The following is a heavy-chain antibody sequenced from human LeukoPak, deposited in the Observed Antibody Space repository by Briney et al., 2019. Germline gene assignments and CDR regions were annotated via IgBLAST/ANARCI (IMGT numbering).Heavy chain of an antibody. J-gene: IGHJ4*02. Sequence: PGGSLRLSCAASGFIFSYYSMHWVRQAPGKGLEYVSVISSDGRATYYTNSVKGRFTISRDNSKTTVYLQMDSMRDDDTAVYYCAREQPGGSTDYWGQGTLVTVSS. V-gene: IGHV3-64*01. CDR1: GFIFSYYS. CDR2: ISSDGRAT. CDR3: AREQPGGSTDY. D-gene: IGHD5-18*01.